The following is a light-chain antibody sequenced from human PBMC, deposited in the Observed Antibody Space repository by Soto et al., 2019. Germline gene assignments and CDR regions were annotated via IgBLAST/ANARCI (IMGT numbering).Light chain of an antibody. J-gene: IGLJ2*01. V-gene: IGLV2-8*01. CDR1: SSDVGAYNS. CDR2: EVT. Sequence: QSALTQPPSASGSPGQSATISCTGTSSDVGAYNSVSWYQQHPGKAPKLMIYEVTKRPSGVPDRFSGSKSGNTASLTVSAIQAEDEADYYCSSYAGSDNLVFGGGTKLTV. CDR3: SSYAGSDNLV.